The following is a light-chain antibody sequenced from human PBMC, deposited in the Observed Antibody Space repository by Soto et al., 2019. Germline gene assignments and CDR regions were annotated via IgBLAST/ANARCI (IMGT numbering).Light chain of an antibody. J-gene: IGKJ4*01. CDR3: QQYYKFPPS. CDR1: QDVSNY. Sequence: DIPLTQSPPSLSASVGGSVTIACQASQDVSNYLNWYQQKPGEAPRPLIYDTSNLETGLSSRFSGSGSGTDFTFAIDTPLPEDVPKYYCQQYYKFPPSFGGGTKVESK. CDR2: DTS. V-gene: IGKV1-33*01.